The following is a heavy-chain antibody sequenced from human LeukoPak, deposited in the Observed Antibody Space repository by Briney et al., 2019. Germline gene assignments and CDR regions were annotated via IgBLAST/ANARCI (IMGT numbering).Heavy chain of an antibody. CDR1: GFTFSDSA. CDR2: IRSKANSYAT. CDR3: AKVANYYYGSETYYFFEH. D-gene: IGHD3-10*01. Sequence: GGSLRLSCAASGFTFSDSAMHWVRQASGKGLEWVGRIRSKANSYATAYAASVKGRFTISRDDSKNTTYLQMNSLRVEDTAVYYCAKVANYYYGSETYYFFEHWGQGTPVTASS. V-gene: IGHV3-73*01. J-gene: IGHJ4*02.